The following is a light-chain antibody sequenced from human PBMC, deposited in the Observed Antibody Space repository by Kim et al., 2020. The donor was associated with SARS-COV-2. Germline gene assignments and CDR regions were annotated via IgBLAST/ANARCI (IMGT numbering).Light chain of an antibody. CDR2: AAS. V-gene: IGKV1-16*02. J-gene: IGKJ5*01. CDR1: QDINNY. Sequence: DIQMTQSPSSLSASVGDRVTLTCRASQDINNYLAWFQHKPGQAPKSLIYAASTLQGGVPSKFSGSGSGTDFTLTISSLQPEDFTTYYCQQYKSYPITFGQATRLEIK. CDR3: QQYKSYPIT.